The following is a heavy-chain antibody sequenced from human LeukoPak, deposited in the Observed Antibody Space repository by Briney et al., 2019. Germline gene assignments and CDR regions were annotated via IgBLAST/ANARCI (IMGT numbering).Heavy chain of an antibody. D-gene: IGHD3-22*01. Sequence: ASVKVSCKASGYTFTGYYMHWVRQAPGQGLEWMGWIIPNTGGTNYAQKFQGRVTMTRDTSISTAYMEVSRLRSDDTAVYYCARGVVEKSLDYWGQGTLGTASS. V-gene: IGHV1-2*02. CDR1: GYTFTGYY. J-gene: IGHJ4*02. CDR2: IIPNTGGT. CDR3: ARGVVEKSLDY.